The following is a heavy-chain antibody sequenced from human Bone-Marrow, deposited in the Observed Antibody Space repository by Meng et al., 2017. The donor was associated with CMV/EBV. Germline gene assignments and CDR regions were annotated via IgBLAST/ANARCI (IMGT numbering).Heavy chain of an antibody. V-gene: IGHV4-39*07. J-gene: IGHJ4*01. CDR1: GGSISSSSYY. CDR3: ARTSSWYASDV. CDR2: IYYSGST. D-gene: IGHD6-13*01. Sequence: SETLSLTCTVSGGSISSSSYYWGWIRQPPGKGLEWIGSIYYSGSTYYNPSLKSRVTISVDTSKNQFSLKLSSVTAADTAVYYCARTSSWYASDVWGHGALVTVSS.